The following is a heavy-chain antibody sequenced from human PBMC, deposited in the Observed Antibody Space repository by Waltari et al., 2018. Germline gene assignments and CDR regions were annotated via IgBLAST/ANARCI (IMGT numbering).Heavy chain of an antibody. CDR2: ISSSSSTI. V-gene: IGHV3-48*01. Sequence: EVQLVESGGGLVQPGGSLRLSCAASGFTFSSYSMNWVRQAPGKGLEWVSYISSSSSTIYYADSVKGRFTISRDNSKNTLYLQMNSLRAEDTAVYYCAREAHRYCSGGSCYSGYWGQGTLVTVSS. J-gene: IGHJ4*02. D-gene: IGHD2-15*01. CDR1: GFTFSSYS. CDR3: AREAHRYCSGGSCYSGY.